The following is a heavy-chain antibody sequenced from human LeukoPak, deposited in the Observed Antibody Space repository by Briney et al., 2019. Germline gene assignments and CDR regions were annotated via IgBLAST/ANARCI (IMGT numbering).Heavy chain of an antibody. CDR2: IRYDGSNK. D-gene: IGHD3-3*01. Sequence: PGGSLRLSCVVSGFTFSSNWMSWVRQAPGKGLEWVAFIRYDGSNKYYADSVKGRFTISRDNSKNTLYLQMNSLRAEDTAVYYCAKDKYDFWSGSTILGYWGQGTLVTVSS. J-gene: IGHJ4*02. V-gene: IGHV3-30*02. CDR3: AKDKYDFWSGSTILGY. CDR1: GFTFSSNW.